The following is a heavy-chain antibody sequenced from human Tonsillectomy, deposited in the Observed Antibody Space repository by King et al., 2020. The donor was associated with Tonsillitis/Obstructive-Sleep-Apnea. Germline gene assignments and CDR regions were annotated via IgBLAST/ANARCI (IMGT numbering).Heavy chain of an antibody. D-gene: IGHD2/OR15-2a*01. Sequence: QLQESGPGLVKPSETLSLTCTVSGGSISSYYWSWIRQPPGKGLEWIGYIYHSGSTNYNPSLKSRVTISVDTSKNQFSLKVSAVTAADTAVYYCARHVPPSYYYNYVYSNAFDIWGQGTMVTVSS. CDR2: IYHSGST. V-gene: IGHV4-59*08. J-gene: IGHJ3*02. CDR1: GGSISSYY. CDR3: ARHVPPSYYYNYVYSNAFDI.